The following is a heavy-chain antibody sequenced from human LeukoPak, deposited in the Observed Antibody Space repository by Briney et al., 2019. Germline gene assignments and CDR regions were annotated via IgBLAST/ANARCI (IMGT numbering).Heavy chain of an antibody. V-gene: IGHV4-59*05. J-gene: IGHJ3*01. CDR2: IYYSGST. CDR3: ARDHYYDSSGYIPAGDAFDF. Sequence: SETLSLTCTVSGGSISTYYWSWIRQPPGKGLEWIGSIYYSGSTYYNPSLKSRVTISVDTSKNQFSLKLSSVTAADTAVYYCARDHYYDSSGYIPAGDAFDFWGQGTKVTVSS. D-gene: IGHD3-22*01. CDR1: GGSISTYY.